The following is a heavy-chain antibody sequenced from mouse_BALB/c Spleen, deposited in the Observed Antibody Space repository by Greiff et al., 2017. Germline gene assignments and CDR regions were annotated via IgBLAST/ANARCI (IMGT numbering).Heavy chain of an antibody. CDR1: GFTFSSFG. D-gene: IGHD6-2*01. CDR3: ARFSPRGYFDV. V-gene: IGHV5-17*02. Sequence: EVKLMESGGGLVQPGGSRKLSCAASGFTFSSFGMHWVRQAPEKGLEWVAYISSGSSTIYYADTVKGRFTISRDNPKNTLFLQMTSLRSEDTAMCYCARFSPRGYFDVWGAGTTVTVSS. J-gene: IGHJ1*01. CDR2: ISSGSSTI.